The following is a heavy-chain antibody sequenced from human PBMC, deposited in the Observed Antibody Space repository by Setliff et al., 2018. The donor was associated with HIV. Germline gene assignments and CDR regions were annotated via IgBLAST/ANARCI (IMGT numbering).Heavy chain of an antibody. CDR3: ARGRQAGGSSSWPYYYYYYGMDV. D-gene: IGHD6-13*01. CDR2: IYYSGST. J-gene: IGHJ6*02. V-gene: IGHV4-39*07. Sequence: SETLSLTCTVSGGSISSSSYYWGWIRQPPGKGLEWIGSIYYSGSTYYNPSLKSRVTISVDTSKNKFSLKLSSVTAADTAVYYCARGRQAGGSSSWPYYYYYYGMDVWGQGTTVTVSS. CDR1: GGSISSSSYY.